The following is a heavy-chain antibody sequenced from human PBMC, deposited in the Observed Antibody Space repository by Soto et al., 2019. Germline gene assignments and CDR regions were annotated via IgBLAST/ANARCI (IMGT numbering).Heavy chain of an antibody. CDR1: GGSFSGYY. CDR3: ARGGIAAAGTDY. D-gene: IGHD6-13*01. Sequence: QVQLQQWGAGLLKPSETLSLTCAVYGGSFSGYYWSWIRQPPGKGLEWIGEINHSGSTNYNPSLKSPXXIXVXXSKNQFSLKLRSVTSADTAVYYCARGGIAAAGTDYWGQGTLVTVSS. J-gene: IGHJ4*02. V-gene: IGHV4-34*01. CDR2: INHSGST.